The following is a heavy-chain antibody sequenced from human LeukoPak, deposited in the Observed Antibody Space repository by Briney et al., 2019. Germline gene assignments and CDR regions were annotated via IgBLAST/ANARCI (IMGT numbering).Heavy chain of an antibody. J-gene: IGHJ6*02. V-gene: IGHV3-33*08. Sequence: GGSLRLSCAASGFTFSSSAMSWVRQAPGKGLEWVAVIWYDGSNKYYADSVKGRFTISRDNSKNTLYLQMNSLRAEDTAVYYCARDNYYYYGMDVWGQGTTVTVSS. CDR1: GFTFSSSA. CDR3: ARDNYYYYGMDV. CDR2: IWYDGSNK.